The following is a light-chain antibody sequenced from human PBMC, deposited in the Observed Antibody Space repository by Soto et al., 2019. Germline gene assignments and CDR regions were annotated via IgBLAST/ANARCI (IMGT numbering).Light chain of an antibody. CDR2: STP. CDR1: QNVFSTSANANY. V-gene: IGKV4-1*01. Sequence: IVMTQSPDSLAVSLGERATINCKSSQNVFSTSANANYIAWYQQRPGQPPSLLVYSTPTRGSGVPDRFSGSGSGTDFTLTISSLQPEDVAVYYCQQYLSAPLTFGAGTKVEIK. J-gene: IGKJ4*01. CDR3: QQYLSAPLT.